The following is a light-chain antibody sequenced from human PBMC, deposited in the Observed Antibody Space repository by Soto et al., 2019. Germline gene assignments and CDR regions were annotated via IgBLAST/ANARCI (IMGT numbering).Light chain of an antibody. CDR3: QQYEKLPRT. Sequence: IRLTQSAASLSASVGDRVTITCQASQQVXNYFNWYQQKPGKAPKFLXAYASNFEKGCPSSLSGSGSGTDFTCPISSLHPDYSDKYYWQQYEKLPRTFGPGTKVDIK. J-gene: IGKJ3*01. CDR1: QQVXNY. CDR2: YAS. V-gene: IGKV1-33*01.